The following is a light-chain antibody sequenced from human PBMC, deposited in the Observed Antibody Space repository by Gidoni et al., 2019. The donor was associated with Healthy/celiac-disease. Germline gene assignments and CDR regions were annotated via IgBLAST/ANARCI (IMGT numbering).Light chain of an antibody. CDR2: DAS. Sequence: IVLTQSPATLSLSPGERATLSCRASQSVSSYLAWYQQKPGQAPRLLIYDASNRATGIPARFSGSGSGTDLTLTISSLEPEDCAVYYCQQRSNWPLTFGGGTKVEIK. J-gene: IGKJ4*01. V-gene: IGKV3-11*01. CDR3: QQRSNWPLT. CDR1: QSVSSY.